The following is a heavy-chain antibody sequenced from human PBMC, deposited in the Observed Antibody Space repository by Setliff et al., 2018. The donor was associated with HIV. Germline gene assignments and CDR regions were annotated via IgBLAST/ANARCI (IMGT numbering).Heavy chain of an antibody. CDR3: IIAYSSGWLAPMGFDS. D-gene: IGHD6-19*01. Sequence: SETLSLTCTVSAGSIRSSTYYWAWIRQPPGKGLEWIGTIYYSGSTYYNPSLKSRATVSVDTSKNQFSLKLSSVTAADTAVYYCIIAYSSGWLAPMGFDSWGQGTLVTVSS. J-gene: IGHJ4*02. CDR1: AGSIRSSTYY. CDR2: IYYSGST. V-gene: IGHV4-39*01.